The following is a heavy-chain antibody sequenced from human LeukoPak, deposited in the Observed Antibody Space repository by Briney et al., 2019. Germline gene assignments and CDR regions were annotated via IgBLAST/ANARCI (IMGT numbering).Heavy chain of an antibody. D-gene: IGHD4-17*01. J-gene: IGHJ6*02. Sequence: GGSLRLSCAASGFTFSSYWMSWVRQAPGKGLEWVANIKQDGSEKYYVDSVKGRFTISRDNAKNSLYLQMNRLRAEDTAVYYCARDSGYGDYLYYYYYGMDVWGQGNTVTVSS. V-gene: IGHV3-7*01. CDR2: IKQDGSEK. CDR3: ARDSGYGDYLYYYYYGMDV. CDR1: GFTFSSYW.